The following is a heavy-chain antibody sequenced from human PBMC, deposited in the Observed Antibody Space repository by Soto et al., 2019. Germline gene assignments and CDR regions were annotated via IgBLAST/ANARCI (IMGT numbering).Heavy chain of an antibody. D-gene: IGHD1-1*01. V-gene: IGHV1-69*02. CDR1: GGTFSSYT. Sequence: QVQLVQSGAEVKKPGSSVKVSCKASGGTFSSYTISWVRQAPGQGLEWMGRIIPILGIANYAQKFQGRVTITADKSTSTAYMELSSLRSEDTAGYYCARDGYNSNYFDYWGQGTLVTVSS. CDR2: IIPILGIA. J-gene: IGHJ4*02. CDR3: ARDGYNSNYFDY.